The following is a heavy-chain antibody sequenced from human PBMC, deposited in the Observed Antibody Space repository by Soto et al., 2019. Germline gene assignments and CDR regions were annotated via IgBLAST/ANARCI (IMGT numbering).Heavy chain of an antibody. V-gene: IGHV1-69*13. CDR3: ARPSALEGIAARRGYYYYGMDV. Sequence: SVKVSCKASGGTFSSYAISWVRQAPGQGLEWMGGIIPIFGTANYAQRFQGRVTITADESTSTAYMELSSLRSEDTAVYYCARPSALEGIAARRGYYYYGMDVWGQGTTVTVSS. CDR1: GGTFSSYA. CDR2: IIPIFGTA. D-gene: IGHD6-13*01. J-gene: IGHJ6*02.